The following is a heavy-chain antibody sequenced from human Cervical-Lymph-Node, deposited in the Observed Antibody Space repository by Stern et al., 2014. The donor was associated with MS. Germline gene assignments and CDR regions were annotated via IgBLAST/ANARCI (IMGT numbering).Heavy chain of an antibody. CDR2: ISHSGTT. V-gene: IGHV4-34*01. J-gene: IGHJ4*02. Sequence: QVQLQQWGAGLLRPSETLSLTCAVHGGSFTNYYWSWLRQPPGKGLQWIGEISHSGTTNYNPSLEARLTLSIDTSKNQFSVNLRSVTAADTALYYCARGGNSAYDSGTTLDYWGQGTLITVSS. CDR3: ARGGNSAYDSGTTLDY. CDR1: GGSFTNYY. D-gene: IGHD5-12*01.